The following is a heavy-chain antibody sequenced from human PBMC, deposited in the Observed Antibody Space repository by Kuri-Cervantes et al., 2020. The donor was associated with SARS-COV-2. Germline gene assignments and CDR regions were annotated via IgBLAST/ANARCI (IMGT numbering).Heavy chain of an antibody. CDR3: ARRRGYSGYVDRPSCFDY. D-gene: IGHD5-12*01. J-gene: IGHJ4*02. Sequence: SETLSLTCAVYGGSFSGYYWSWIRQPPGKGLEWIGEINHSGSTNYNPSPKSRVTISVDTSKNQFSLKLSSVTAADTAVYYCARRRGYSGYVDRPSCFDYWGQGTLVTVSS. CDR2: INHSGST. V-gene: IGHV4-34*01. CDR1: GGSFSGYY.